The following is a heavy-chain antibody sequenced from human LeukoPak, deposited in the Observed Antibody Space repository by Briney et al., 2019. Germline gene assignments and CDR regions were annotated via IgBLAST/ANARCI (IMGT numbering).Heavy chain of an antibody. D-gene: IGHD7-27*01. V-gene: IGHV1-8*01. CDR1: GYTFTSYD. J-gene: IGHJ4*02. CDR3: ARGPPNWGYDY. CDR2: MSPNSGDT. Sequence: ASVTLSCKASGYTFTSYDFNWVRQAPGQRPEWMGWMSPNSGDTGYAQKFQDRVTMTRNTSLSTAYMELSSLRSDDTAVYYCARGPPNWGYDYWGRGTLVTVSS.